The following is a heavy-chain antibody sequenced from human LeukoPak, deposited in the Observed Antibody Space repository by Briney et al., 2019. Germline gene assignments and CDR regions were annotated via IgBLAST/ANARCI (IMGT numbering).Heavy chain of an antibody. CDR3: ARGGVRGVIKYYFDY. CDR2: MNPNSGNT. D-gene: IGHD3-10*01. V-gene: IGHV1-8*01. J-gene: IGHJ4*02. Sequence: ASVKVSCKASGYTFTSYDINWVRQATGHGLEWMGWMNPNSGNTGYAQKFQGRVTMTRNTSISTAYMELSSLRSEDTAVYYCARGGVRGVIKYYFDYWGQGTLVTVSS. CDR1: GYTFTSYD.